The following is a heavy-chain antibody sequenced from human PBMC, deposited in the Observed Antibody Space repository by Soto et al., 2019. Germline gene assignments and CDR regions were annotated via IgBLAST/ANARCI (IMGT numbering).Heavy chain of an antibody. CDR1: GGSISSSSYY. Sequence: SETLSLTCTVSGGSISSSSYYWGWIRQPPGKGLEWIGSIYYSGSTYYNPSLKSRVTISVDTSKNQFSLKLSSVTAADTAVYYCARASLDTAYEYFQHWGQGTLVTVS. CDR2: IYYSGST. V-gene: IGHV4-39*01. D-gene: IGHD5-18*01. J-gene: IGHJ1*01. CDR3: ARASLDTAYEYFQH.